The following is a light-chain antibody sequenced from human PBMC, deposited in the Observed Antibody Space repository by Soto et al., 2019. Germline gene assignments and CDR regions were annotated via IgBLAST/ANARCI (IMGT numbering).Light chain of an antibody. Sequence: QSVLTQPASVSGSPGQSITISCTGTGSDIGGYNYVSWYQQHPGKAPKLLIFEVNNRPSGVSHRFSGSKSGYTASLIISGLQAEDEADYYCSSYTVRTTWVFGGGTKLTVL. J-gene: IGLJ3*02. V-gene: IGLV2-14*01. CDR2: EVN. CDR3: SSYTVRTTWV. CDR1: GSDIGGYNY.